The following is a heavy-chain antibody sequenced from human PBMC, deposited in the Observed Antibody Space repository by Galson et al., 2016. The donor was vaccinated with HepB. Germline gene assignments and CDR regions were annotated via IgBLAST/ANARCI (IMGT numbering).Heavy chain of an antibody. CDR2: VSHSSTYV. V-gene: IGHV3-21*01. CDR1: GFTFDNYT. D-gene: IGHD6-6*01. CDR3: ARSLGWYFDV. Sequence: SLRLSCAASGFTFDNYTMNWLRPAPGKGLEWVSSVSHSSTYVYYADSVEGRFTISRDNAKNSLYLEMNSLRVEDTAVFYCARSLGWYFDVWGRGTLVTVSS. J-gene: IGHJ2*01.